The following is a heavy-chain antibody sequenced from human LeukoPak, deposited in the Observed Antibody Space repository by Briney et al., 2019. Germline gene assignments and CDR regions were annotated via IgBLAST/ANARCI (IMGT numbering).Heavy chain of an antibody. V-gene: IGHV1-2*02. D-gene: IGHD6-6*01. CDR2: INPNSGGT. CDR1: GGTFSSYA. CDR3: VSGQLVDETPYYYYYMDV. J-gene: IGHJ6*03. Sequence: ASVKVSCKASGGTFSSYAISWVRQAPGQGLEWMGGINPNSGGTNYAQKFQGRVTMTRDTSISTAYMELSRLRSDDTAVYYCVSGQLVDETPYYYYYMDVWGKGTTVTVSS.